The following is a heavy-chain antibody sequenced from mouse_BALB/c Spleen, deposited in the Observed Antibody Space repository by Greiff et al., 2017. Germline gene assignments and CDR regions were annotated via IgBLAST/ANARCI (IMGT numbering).Heavy chain of an antibody. V-gene: IGHV2-9*02. Sequence: VKLVESGPGLVAPSQSLSITCTVSGFSLTSYGVHWVRQPPGKGLEWLGVIWAGGSTNYNSALMSRLSISKDNSKSQVFLKMNSLQTDETAMYYCARESTMITTEAYWGQGTLVTVSA. CDR2: IWAGGST. CDR3: ARESTMITTEAY. J-gene: IGHJ3*01. D-gene: IGHD2-4*01. CDR1: GFSLTSYG.